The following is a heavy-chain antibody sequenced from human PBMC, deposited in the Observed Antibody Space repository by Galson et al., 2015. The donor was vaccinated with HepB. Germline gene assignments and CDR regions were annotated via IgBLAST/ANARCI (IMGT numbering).Heavy chain of an antibody. CDR3: ARDPAFSSSWYYFDY. CDR2: ISSSSTI. V-gene: IGHV3-48*02. CDR1: GFTFSSYS. Sequence: SLRLSCAASGFTFSSYSMNWVRQAPGKGLEWVSYISSSSTIYYADSVKGRFTISRDNAKNSLYLQMNSLRDEDTAVYYCARDPAFSSSWYYFDYWGQGTLVTVSS. J-gene: IGHJ4*02. D-gene: IGHD6-13*01.